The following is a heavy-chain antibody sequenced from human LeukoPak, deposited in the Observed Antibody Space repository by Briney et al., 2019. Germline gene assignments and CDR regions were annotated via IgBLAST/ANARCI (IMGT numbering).Heavy chain of an antibody. V-gene: IGHV6-1*01. CDR2: TYYKSKWYN. Sequence: SQTLSLTCAISGDSVSSNSAAWNWIRQSPSRGLEWLGRTYYKSKWYNDYAVSVKSRITINPDTSKNQFSLQLNSVTPEDTAVYFCAREVFGSGWTTYYYYYYMDVWGKGTTVTVSS. CDR3: AREVFGSGWTTYYYYYYMDV. CDR1: GDSVSSNSAA. J-gene: IGHJ6*03. D-gene: IGHD6-19*01.